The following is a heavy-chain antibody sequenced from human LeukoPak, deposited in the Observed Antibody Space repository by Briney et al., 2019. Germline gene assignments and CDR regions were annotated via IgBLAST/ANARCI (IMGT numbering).Heavy chain of an antibody. D-gene: IGHD6-13*01. CDR1: GYTFTGYY. J-gene: IGHJ6*02. CDR2: INPNSGGT. CDR3: ARNTAAGILGGYYGMDV. V-gene: IGHV1-2*06. Sequence: GASVKVSCKASGYTFTGYYMHWVRQAPGQGLEWMGRINPNSGGTNYAQKFQGRVTMTRDTSISTAYMELSRLRSDDTAVCYCARNTAAGILGGYYGMDVWGQGTTVTVSS.